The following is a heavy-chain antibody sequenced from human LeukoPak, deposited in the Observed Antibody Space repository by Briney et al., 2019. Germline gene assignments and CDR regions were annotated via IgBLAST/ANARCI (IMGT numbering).Heavy chain of an antibody. CDR1: GYSISSGYY. D-gene: IGHD5-18*01. CDR3: ARTRYSYGPGLFWFDP. J-gene: IGHJ5*02. CDR2: IYHSGST. Sequence: SETLSLTCTVSGYSISSGYYWGWIRQPPGKGLEWIGSIYHSGSTYYNPSLKSRVTISVDTSKTQFSLKLSSVTAADTAVYYCARTRYSYGPGLFWFDPWGQGTLVTVSS. V-gene: IGHV4-38-2*02.